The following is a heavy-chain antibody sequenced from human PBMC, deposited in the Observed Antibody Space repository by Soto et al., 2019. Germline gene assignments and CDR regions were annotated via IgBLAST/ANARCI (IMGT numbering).Heavy chain of an antibody. Sequence: ASVKVSCKASGYTFSTYYMHWVRQAPGQGYEWMGIINPSGGSTTYAQKFQGRVTMTRDTSTTTVYMELSSLRSEDTAVYYCARYDYNGYYFDYWGQGTLVTVSS. CDR2: INPSGGST. V-gene: IGHV1-46*01. CDR3: ARYDYNGYYFDY. CDR1: GYTFSTYY. J-gene: IGHJ4*02. D-gene: IGHD4-4*01.